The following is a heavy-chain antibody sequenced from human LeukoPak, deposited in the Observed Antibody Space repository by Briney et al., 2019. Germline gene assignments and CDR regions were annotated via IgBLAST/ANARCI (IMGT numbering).Heavy chain of an antibody. V-gene: IGHV1-8*01. J-gene: IGHJ4*02. CDR1: GYTFTSYD. CDR2: MNPNSGNT. CDR3: ARGREVVAASPVEY. D-gene: IGHD2-15*01. Sequence: GASVKVSCKASGYTFTSYDINWVRQATGQGLEWMGWMNPNSGNTGYAQKFQGRVTMTRNTSISTAYMELSSLRSEDTAVYYCARGREVVAASPVEYWGQGTLVTVSS.